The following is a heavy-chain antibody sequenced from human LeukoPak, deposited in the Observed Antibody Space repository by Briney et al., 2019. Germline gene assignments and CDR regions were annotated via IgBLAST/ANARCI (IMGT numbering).Heavy chain of an antibody. Sequence: SETLSLTCTVSGYSISSGYYWGWIRQPPGKGLEWIGRIYTSGSTNYNPSLKSRVTISVDTSKNQFSLKLSSVTAADTAVYYCARVAYDGQDAFDIWGQGTMVTVSS. V-gene: IGHV4-38-2*02. CDR2: IYTSGST. CDR3: ARVAYDGQDAFDI. J-gene: IGHJ3*02. D-gene: IGHD3-22*01. CDR1: GYSISSGYY.